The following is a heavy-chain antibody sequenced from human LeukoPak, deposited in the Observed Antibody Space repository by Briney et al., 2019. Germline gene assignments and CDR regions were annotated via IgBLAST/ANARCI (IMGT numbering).Heavy chain of an antibody. J-gene: IGHJ6*02. CDR1: GFTFSSYA. D-gene: IGHD1-14*01. CDR3: ARELTPYYYYYGMDV. Sequence: PGGSLRLSCAASGFTFSSYAIHWVRQAPGKGLEWVAVVSYDGSSTYYADSVKGRFTISRDNSKNTLYLQMNSLRTEDTAVYYCARELTPYYYYYGMDVWGQGTTVTVSS. V-gene: IGHV3-30-3*01. CDR2: VSYDGSST.